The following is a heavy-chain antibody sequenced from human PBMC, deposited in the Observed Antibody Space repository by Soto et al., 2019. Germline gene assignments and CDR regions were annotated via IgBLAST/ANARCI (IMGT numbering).Heavy chain of an antibody. CDR3: ARGQDYDILTGYNSFDP. J-gene: IGHJ5*02. V-gene: IGHV1-69*06. D-gene: IGHD3-9*01. CDR1: GGTFSSYA. CDR2: IIPIFGTA. Sequence: SVKVSCKASGGTFSSYAISWVRQAPGQGLEWMGGIIPIFGTANYAQKFQGRVTITADKSTSTAYMELSSLRSEDTAVYYCARGQDYDILTGYNSFDPWGQGTLVTVSS.